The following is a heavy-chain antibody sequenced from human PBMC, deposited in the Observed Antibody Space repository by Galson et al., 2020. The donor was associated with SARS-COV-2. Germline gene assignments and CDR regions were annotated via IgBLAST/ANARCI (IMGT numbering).Heavy chain of an antibody. D-gene: IGHD2-2*03. CDR2: ISGSGGST. V-gene: IGHV3-23*01. Sequence: GGSLRLSCAASGFTFSNYAMSWVRQAPGKGLEWVSAISGSGGSTYYADSVKGRFTISRDNSKNTLYLQMNSLRAEDTAVYYCAKDIGYCSSTSCQKEPKNDYWGQGTLVTVSS. CDR3: AKDIGYCSSTSCQKEPKNDY. J-gene: IGHJ4*02. CDR1: GFTFSNYA.